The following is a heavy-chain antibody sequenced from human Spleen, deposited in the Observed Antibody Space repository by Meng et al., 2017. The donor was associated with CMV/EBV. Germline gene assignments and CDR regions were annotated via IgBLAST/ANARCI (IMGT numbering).Heavy chain of an antibody. Sequence: ASVKVSCKASGYTFTSHDISWVRRAPGQGLEWMGWIYTFNGNTNYAQKLQGRVTITTDESTSTANMELSSLRSEDTAVYYCATSGRYYYYYGMDVWGQGTTVTVSS. CDR2: IYTFNGNT. D-gene: IGHD6-25*01. CDR3: ATSGRYYYYYGMDV. CDR1: GYTFTSHD. V-gene: IGHV1-18*01. J-gene: IGHJ6*02.